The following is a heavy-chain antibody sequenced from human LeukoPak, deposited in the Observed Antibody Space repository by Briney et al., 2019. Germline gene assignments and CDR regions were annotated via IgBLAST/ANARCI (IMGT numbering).Heavy chain of an antibody. V-gene: IGHV1-46*01. CDR3: ARDNRGERTPGWGYGGFDI. CDR1: GYTFAKFY. D-gene: IGHD3-16*01. Sequence: ASVKVSCKASGYTFAKFYIHWVREAPGQVLEWMGIINPSGGTTSYAQKFQGRVSMTRDTSTSTVYMELSSLRSEDTAVYYCARDNRGERTPGWGYGGFDIWGQGTMVSVSS. CDR2: INPSGGTT. J-gene: IGHJ3*02.